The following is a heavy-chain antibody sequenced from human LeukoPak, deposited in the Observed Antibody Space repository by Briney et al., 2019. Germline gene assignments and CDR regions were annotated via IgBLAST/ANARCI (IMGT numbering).Heavy chain of an antibody. D-gene: IGHD5-24*01. CDR1: GFTFSDYY. V-gene: IGHV3-11*05. CDR3: ARGDGSFDY. Sequence: QLVESGGDLVKPGGSLRLSCAASGFTFSDYYMGWIRQAPGKGLEWVSYISSTSGYTNYADSVKGRFTISRDNAKNSLYLQMNSLRAEDTAVYYCARGDGSFDYWGQGILVTVSS. CDR2: ISSTSGYT. J-gene: IGHJ4*02.